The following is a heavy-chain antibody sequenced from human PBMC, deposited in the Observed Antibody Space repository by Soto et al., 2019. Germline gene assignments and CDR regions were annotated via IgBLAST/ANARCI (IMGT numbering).Heavy chain of an antibody. CDR3: ARDPLASSGYAESAFDI. CDR2: IYHSGST. V-gene: IGHV4-4*02. D-gene: IGHD3-22*01. Sequence: PSETLSLTCAVSGGSISSSNWWRWVRQPPGKGLGWRGEIYHSGSTNYNPSLKSRVTISVDKSKNQFSLKRSSVTAADTAVYYCARDPLASSGYAESAFDIWGQGTMVTVSS. CDR1: GGSISSSNW. J-gene: IGHJ3*02.